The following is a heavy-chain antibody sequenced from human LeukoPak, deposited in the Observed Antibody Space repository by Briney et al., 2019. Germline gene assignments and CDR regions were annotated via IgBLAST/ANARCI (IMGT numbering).Heavy chain of an antibody. V-gene: IGHV3-30*02. CDR3: AKKAYSSSSVFDP. D-gene: IGHD6-6*01. CDR1: GFTFSSYA. CDR2: IRYDGSNK. J-gene: IGHJ5*02. Sequence: GGSLRLSCAASGFTFSSYAMHWVRQAPGKGLEWVAFIRYDGSNKYYADCVKGRFTISRDNSKNTLYLQMNSLRAEATAVYYCAKKAYSSSSVFDPWGQGTLVTVSS.